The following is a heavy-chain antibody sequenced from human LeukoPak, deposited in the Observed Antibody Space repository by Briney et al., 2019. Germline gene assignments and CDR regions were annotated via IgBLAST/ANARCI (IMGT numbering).Heavy chain of an antibody. D-gene: IGHD3-10*01. CDR2: IYHSGST. CDR3: ARDTLVRGVIPH. Sequence: WIGYIYHSGSTYYNPSLKSRVTISVDTSKNQFSLKLSSVTAADTAVYYCARDTLVRGVIPHWGQGTLVTVSS. J-gene: IGHJ4*02. V-gene: IGHV4-31*02.